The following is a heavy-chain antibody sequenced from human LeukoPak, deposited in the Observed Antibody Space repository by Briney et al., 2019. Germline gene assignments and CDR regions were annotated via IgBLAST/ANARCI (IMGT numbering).Heavy chain of an antibody. CDR3: ARGAPAAGRVDY. CDR1: GFTFTSYW. Sequence: PGGSLRLSCVASGFTFTSYWMSWVRQAPGKGLEWVANIEYNGGAKDYADSVKGRFSISRDNAKNSLYLQLNSLRNEDTALYYCARGAPAAGRVDYWGQGTLVTVSS. V-gene: IGHV3-7*01. CDR2: IEYNGGAK. J-gene: IGHJ4*02. D-gene: IGHD6-25*01.